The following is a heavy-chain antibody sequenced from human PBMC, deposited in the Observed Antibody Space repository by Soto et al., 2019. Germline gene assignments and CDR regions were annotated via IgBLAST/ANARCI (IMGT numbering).Heavy chain of an antibody. Sequence: PSETLSLTCTVSGGSISPYYWSWIRQPPGKGLEWIGYVYYSGNTNYNPSLEGRVTISVDTSRNRFSLNLTSATAADTAVYYCARKGAAASYAHYYMDVWGRGTAVTSP. J-gene: IGHJ6*03. CDR1: GGSISPYY. V-gene: IGHV4-59*01. D-gene: IGHD6-13*01. CDR3: ARKGAAASYAHYYMDV. CDR2: VYYSGNT.